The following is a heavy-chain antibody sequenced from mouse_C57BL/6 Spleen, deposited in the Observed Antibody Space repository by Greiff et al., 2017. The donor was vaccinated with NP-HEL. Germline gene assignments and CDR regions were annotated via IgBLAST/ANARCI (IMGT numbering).Heavy chain of an antibody. Sequence: EVQLVESGGGLVKPGGSLKLSCAASGFTFSDYGMHWVRQAPEKGLEWVAYISSGSSTIYYADTVKGRFTISRDNAKNTLFLQMTSLRSEDTAMYYCARPIYYDYAAWFAYWGQGTLVTVSA. J-gene: IGHJ3*01. CDR1: GFTFSDYG. V-gene: IGHV5-17*01. CDR3: ARPIYYDYAAWFAY. CDR2: ISSGSSTI. D-gene: IGHD2-4*01.